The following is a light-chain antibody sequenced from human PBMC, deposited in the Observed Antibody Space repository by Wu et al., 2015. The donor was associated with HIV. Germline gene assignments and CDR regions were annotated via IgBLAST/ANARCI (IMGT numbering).Light chain of an antibody. CDR1: QSISSW. J-gene: IGKJ2*03. Sequence: DIQMTQSPSTLSASVGDRVTITCRASQSISSWLAWYQQKPGKAPKPLIYKASSLESGVPSRFSGSGSGTEFTLTINSLQPDDFASYYCQQFASYPYSFGQGTRLEIK. CDR3: QQFASYPYS. V-gene: IGKV1-5*03. CDR2: KAS.